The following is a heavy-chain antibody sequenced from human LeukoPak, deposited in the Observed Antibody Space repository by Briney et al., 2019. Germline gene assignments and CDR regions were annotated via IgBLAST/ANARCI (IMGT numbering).Heavy chain of an antibody. V-gene: IGHV4-34*01. D-gene: IGHD2-15*01. J-gene: IGHJ6*03. CDR3: ARGYCSGGSCYSYYYYNYMDV. Sequence: SETLSLTCAVYGGSFSGYYWSWIRQPPGKGLEWIGEINHSGSTNYNPSLKSRVTISVDTSKNQFSLKLSSVTAADTAVYYCARGYCSGGSCYSYYYYNYMDVWGKGTAVTVSS. CDR1: GGSFSGYY. CDR2: INHSGST.